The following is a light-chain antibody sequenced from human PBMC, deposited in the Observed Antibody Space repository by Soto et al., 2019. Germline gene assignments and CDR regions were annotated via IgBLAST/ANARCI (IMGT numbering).Light chain of an antibody. V-gene: IGKV3-11*01. J-gene: IGKJ4*01. CDR2: EAS. CDR3: QHCSNWVA. Sequence: DIVLTQSPATLSLSPGERATLSCRASQSIDTYLAWYQQKPGQAPRLLIYEASNRATGIPARFSGSGSETDFTLTISSLEPEDCAVYYCQHCSNWVAFGGGTKVEIK. CDR1: QSIDTY.